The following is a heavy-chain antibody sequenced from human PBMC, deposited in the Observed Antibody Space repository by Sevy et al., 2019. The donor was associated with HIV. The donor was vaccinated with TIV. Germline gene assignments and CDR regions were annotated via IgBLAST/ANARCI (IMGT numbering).Heavy chain of an antibody. J-gene: IGHJ5*02. CDR3: ARENRIIEEPGWFDP. CDR1: GFTFSDYY. Sequence: GGSLRLSCAASGFTFSDYYMSWIRQAPGKGLEWVSYIDRSGSTINYADSVKGRFTISRDNAKKSVYLQINSLRAEDPAVYYCARENRIIEEPGWFDPWGQGTLVTVSS. CDR2: IDRSGSTI. V-gene: IGHV3-11*01.